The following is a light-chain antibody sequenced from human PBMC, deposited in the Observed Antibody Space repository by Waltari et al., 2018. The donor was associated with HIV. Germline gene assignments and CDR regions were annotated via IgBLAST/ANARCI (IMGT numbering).Light chain of an antibody. CDR3: CPYTDAYTYVM. CDR1: SSDVGAYNY. CDR2: DVN. Sequence: QSALTQPRSMSGSPGQSVTISCSGTSSDVGAYNYVSWYQQHPGKAPKLMIYDVNKRPSGVPDRFSGSKFGNTASLTISGLQAEDEADYYCCPYTDAYTYVMFGGGTKLTVL. J-gene: IGLJ3*02. V-gene: IGLV2-11*01.